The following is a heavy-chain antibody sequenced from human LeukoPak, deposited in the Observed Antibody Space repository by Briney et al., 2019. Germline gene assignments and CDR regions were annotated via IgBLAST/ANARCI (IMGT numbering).Heavy chain of an antibody. J-gene: IGHJ4*02. CDR2: IKQDGSEI. CDR1: GFTFSNYW. Sequence: GGSLRLSCAASGFTFSNYWMSWVRQAPGKELEWVANIKQDGSEIYYVDSVKGRFTISRDNAKNSLYLQMNSLRAEDTAVYYCVRDKLTGASRLDYWGQGTLVTVSS. CDR3: VRDKLTGASRLDY. D-gene: IGHD7-27*01. V-gene: IGHV3-7*03.